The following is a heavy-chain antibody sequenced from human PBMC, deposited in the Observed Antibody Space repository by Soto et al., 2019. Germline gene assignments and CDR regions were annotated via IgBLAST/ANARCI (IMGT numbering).Heavy chain of an antibody. D-gene: IGHD2-15*01. Sequence: SETLSLTCTVSGGSISSSSYYWGWIRQPPGKGLEWIGSIYYSGSTYYNPSLKSRVTISVDTSKNQFSLKLSSVTAADTAVYYCARLTDESTVVKAYFDYWGQGTLVTVSS. J-gene: IGHJ4*02. V-gene: IGHV4-39*01. CDR3: ARLTDESTVVKAYFDY. CDR2: IYYSGST. CDR1: GGSISSSSYY.